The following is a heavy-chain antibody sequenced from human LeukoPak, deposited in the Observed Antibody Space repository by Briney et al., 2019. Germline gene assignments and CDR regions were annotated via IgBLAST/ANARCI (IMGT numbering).Heavy chain of an antibody. Sequence: SETLSLTCTVSGGSISSSSYYWGWIRQPPGKGLEWIGSIYHSGSTYYNPSLKSRVTISVDTSKNQFSLKLSSVTAADTAVYYCARDLGSSWFGYWGQGTLVTVSS. CDR3: ARDLGSSWFGY. J-gene: IGHJ4*02. D-gene: IGHD6-13*01. CDR2: IYHSGST. V-gene: IGHV4-39*07. CDR1: GGSISSSSYY.